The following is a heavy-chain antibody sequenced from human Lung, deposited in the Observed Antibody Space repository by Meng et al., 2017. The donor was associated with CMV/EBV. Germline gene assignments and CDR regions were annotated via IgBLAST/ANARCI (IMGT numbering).Heavy chain of an antibody. CDR2: INHSGST. CDR1: GGSFSGYY. J-gene: IGHJ5*02. V-gene: IGHV4-34*01. Sequence: SXTLSLXCAVYGGSFSGYYWSWIRQPPGKGLEWIGEINHSGSTNYNPSLKSRVTISVDTSKNQFSLKLSSVTAADTAAYYCAREGITGTTGFDPWGQGTLVTVSS. CDR3: AREGITGTTGFDP. D-gene: IGHD1-7*01.